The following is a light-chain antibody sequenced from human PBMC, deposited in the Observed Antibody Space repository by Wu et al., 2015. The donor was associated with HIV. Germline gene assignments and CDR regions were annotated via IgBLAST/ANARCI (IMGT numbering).Light chain of an antibody. CDR2: GAS. V-gene: IGKV3-20*01. J-gene: IGKJ4*01. CDR1: QSVSSN. CDR3: QQYGSSSLT. Sequence: EIVLTQSPATLSVSPGERATLSCRANQSVSSNLAWYQQKPGQAPRLLIYGASSRATGIPDRFSGSGSGTDFTLTISRLEPEDFAVYYCQQYGSSSLTFGGGTKVEIK.